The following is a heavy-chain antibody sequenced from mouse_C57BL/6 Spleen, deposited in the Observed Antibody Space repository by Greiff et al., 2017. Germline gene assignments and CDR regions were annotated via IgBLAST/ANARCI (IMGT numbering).Heavy chain of an antibody. D-gene: IGHD1-1*01. Sequence: VKLMESGAELMKPGASVKLSCKATGYTITGYWIEWVKQRPGHGLEWIGEILPGSGSTNYNAKFKGKATFTADTSSNTAYMQLSSLKTEDTANYDCSKSDSCGSSYGCAYWGQGTLVTVSA. J-gene: IGHJ3*01. CDR1: GYTITGYW. CDR2: ILPGSGST. V-gene: IGHV1-9*01. CDR3: SKSDSCGSSYGCAY.